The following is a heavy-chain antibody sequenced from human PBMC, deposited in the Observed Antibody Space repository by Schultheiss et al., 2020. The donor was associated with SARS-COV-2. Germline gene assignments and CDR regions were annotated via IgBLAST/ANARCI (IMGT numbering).Heavy chain of an antibody. Sequence: GGSLRLSCAASGFTFSSYAMSWVRQAPGKGLEWVSAISGSGGSTYYADSVKGRFTISRDNSKNTLYLQMNSLRAEDTAVYYCAKGRLGYCSSTSCYRAYYFDYWGQGTLVTVSS. CDR1: GFTFSSYA. J-gene: IGHJ4*02. CDR3: AKGRLGYCSSTSCYRAYYFDY. CDR2: ISGSGGST. D-gene: IGHD2-2*01. V-gene: IGHV3-23*01.